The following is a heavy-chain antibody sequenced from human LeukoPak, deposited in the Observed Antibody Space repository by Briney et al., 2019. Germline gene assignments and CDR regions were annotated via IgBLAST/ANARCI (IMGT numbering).Heavy chain of an antibody. V-gene: IGHV2-5*02. CDR1: GFSLSTSGVG. J-gene: IGHJ4*02. D-gene: IGHD1-1*01. CDR3: AHGTTSSPVDY. CDR2: IYWDDDK. Sequence: KESGPTLVKPTQTLTLTCTFSGFSLSTSGVGVRWIRQPPGQALEWLALIYWDDDKRYSPSLKSRLTITKDTSKNLVVLTMTNMDPVDTATYYCAHGTTSSPVDYWGQGTLVTVSS.